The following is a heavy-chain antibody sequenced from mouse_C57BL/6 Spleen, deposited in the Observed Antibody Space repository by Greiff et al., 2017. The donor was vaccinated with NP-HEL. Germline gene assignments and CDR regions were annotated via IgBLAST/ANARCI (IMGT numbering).Heavy chain of an antibody. CDR2: INPNNGGT. Sequence: EVQLQQSGPELVKPGASVKIPCKASGYTFTDYNMDWVKQSHGKSLEWIGDINPNNGGTIYNQKFKGKATLTVDKSSSTAYMELRSLTSEDTAVYYGARDESWFAYWGQGTLVTVSA. J-gene: IGHJ3*01. CDR3: ARDESWFAY. V-gene: IGHV1-18*01. CDR1: GYTFTDYN.